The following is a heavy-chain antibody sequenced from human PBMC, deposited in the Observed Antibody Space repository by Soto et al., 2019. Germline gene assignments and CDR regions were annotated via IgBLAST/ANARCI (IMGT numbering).Heavy chain of an antibody. CDR1: GVTFSSYA. CDR2: ISYDGSNK. D-gene: IGHD3-22*01. Sequence: GGSLRLSCAASGVTFSSYAMHWVRQAPGKGLEWVAVISYDGSNKYYADSVKGRFTISRDNSKNTLYLQMNSLRAEDTAVYYCARGQNYYDSSGKFDYWGQGTLVTVSS. CDR3: ARGQNYYDSSGKFDY. V-gene: IGHV3-30-3*01. J-gene: IGHJ4*02.